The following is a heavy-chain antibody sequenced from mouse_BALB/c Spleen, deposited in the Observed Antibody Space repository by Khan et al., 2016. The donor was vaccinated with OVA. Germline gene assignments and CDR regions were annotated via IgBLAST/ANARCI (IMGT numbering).Heavy chain of an antibody. D-gene: IGHD1-1*01. CDR3: ARIYGGDFDY. Sequence: VQLQQSGPGLVQPSQSLSLTCTVTGYSITSDYAWNWIRQFPGNKLEWMGYISYSGNTKYNPSLKSRISITRDTSKNQFFLQLNSVTIEDTATYYCARIYGGDFDYWGQGTTLTVSS. V-gene: IGHV3-2*02. J-gene: IGHJ2*01. CDR2: ISYSGNT. CDR1: GYSITSDYA.